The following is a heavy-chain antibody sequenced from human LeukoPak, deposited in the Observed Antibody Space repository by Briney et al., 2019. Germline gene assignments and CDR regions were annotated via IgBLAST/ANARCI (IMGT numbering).Heavy chain of an antibody. V-gene: IGHV3-23*01. CDR2: ISGSGGST. CDR3: AKQGRDMITFGGVTGSFDY. CDR1: GFTFSSYA. J-gene: IGHJ4*02. D-gene: IGHD3-16*01. Sequence: PGGSLRLSCAASGFTFSSYAMSWVRQAPGKGLEWVSAISGSGGSTYYADSMKGRFTISRDNSKDTLYLQMNSLRAEDTAVYYCAKQGRDMITFGGVTGSFDYWGQGTLVTVSS.